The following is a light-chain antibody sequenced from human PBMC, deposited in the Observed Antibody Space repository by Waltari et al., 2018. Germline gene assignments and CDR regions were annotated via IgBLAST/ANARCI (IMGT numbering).Light chain of an antibody. CDR1: QSVSSN. CDR2: GAS. V-gene: IGKV3-15*01. CDR3: QQYNNWPFT. Sequence: EIVMTQSPATLSVSPGERATLSCRASQSVSSNLAWYQPKPGQAPRLLIYGASTRATGIPARFSGSGSGTEFTLTISSLQSEDFAVYYCQQYNNWPFTFGGGTKVEIK. J-gene: IGKJ4*01.